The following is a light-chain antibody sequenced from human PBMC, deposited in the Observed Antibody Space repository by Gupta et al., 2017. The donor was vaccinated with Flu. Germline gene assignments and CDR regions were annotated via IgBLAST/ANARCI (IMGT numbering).Light chain of an antibody. J-gene: IGKJ2*03. V-gene: IGKV1-39*01. CDR2: AAS. Sequence: IQMTQSASSLSASVGDRVTITCRASQSISSYLNWYQQKPGKAPKLLIYAASSLQSRVPSRFTGTGSLTDITLTISRLQPEDFATYYCLQRDTTPPSFGEGTKLEIK. CDR1: QSISSY. CDR3: LQRDTTPPS.